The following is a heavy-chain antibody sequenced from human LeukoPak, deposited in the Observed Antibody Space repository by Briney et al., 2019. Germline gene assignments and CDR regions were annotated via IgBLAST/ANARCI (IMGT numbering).Heavy chain of an antibody. D-gene: IGHD2-15*01. J-gene: IGHJ3*02. Sequence: SSVKVSCKTSGGTFNNSAISWVRQAPGQGLEWLGGIMPLFGTAGYAQKFQGRVTITKDESTRTVYLELTSLTSDDTAVYYCARDFGLPDIVVPTGYCSGGSCYDAFDIWGQGTMVTVSS. CDR2: IMPLFGTA. CDR1: GGTFNNSA. CDR3: ARDFGLPDIVVPTGYCSGGSCYDAFDI. V-gene: IGHV1-69*05.